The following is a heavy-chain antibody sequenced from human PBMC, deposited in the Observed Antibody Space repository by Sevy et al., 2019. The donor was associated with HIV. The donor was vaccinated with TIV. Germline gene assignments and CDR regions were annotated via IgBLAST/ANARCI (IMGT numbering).Heavy chain of an antibody. CDR1: GGTFRISA. CDR2: ITPVFSSA. Sequence: ASVKVSCKASGGTFRISAISWVRQAPGQGLEWMGGITPVFSSANYAQKFQDRVSITADESTSTAYMELSSLRSEDTAVYYCAREGYIIGTDPAYYYGMDVWGQGTTVTVSS. V-gene: IGHV1-69*13. D-gene: IGHD1-20*01. J-gene: IGHJ6*02. CDR3: AREGYIIGTDPAYYYGMDV.